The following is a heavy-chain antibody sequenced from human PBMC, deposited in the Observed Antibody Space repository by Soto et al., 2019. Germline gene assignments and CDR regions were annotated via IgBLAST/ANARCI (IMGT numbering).Heavy chain of an antibody. CDR3: TRETVAGITGLDY. J-gene: IGHJ4*02. V-gene: IGHV3-23*01. CDR2: ISVSDAFI. Sequence: ETLRLSCAASGFNVGAFAVNWVRQAPGKGLEWVSGISVSDAFIYYADSVRGRFSISRDASENILYLQMNSLRVDDTALYYCTRETVAGITGLDYWGPGTLVTVSS. D-gene: IGHD1-20*01. CDR1: GFNVGAFA.